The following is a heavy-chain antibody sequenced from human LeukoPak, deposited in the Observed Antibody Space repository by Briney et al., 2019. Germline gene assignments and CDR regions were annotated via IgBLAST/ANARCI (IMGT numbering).Heavy chain of an antibody. Sequence: GGSLRLSCAASGFTFDDCAMHWVRQAPGKGLEWVSGISWNSGSIGYADSVKGRFPISRDNAKNSLYLQLNSLRAEDTALYYCAKDLSDTPRTIDAFHIWGQGTMVTVSS. CDR1: GFTFDDCA. CDR3: AKDLSDTPRTIDAFHI. CDR2: ISWNSGSI. V-gene: IGHV3-9*01. D-gene: IGHD5-18*01. J-gene: IGHJ3*02.